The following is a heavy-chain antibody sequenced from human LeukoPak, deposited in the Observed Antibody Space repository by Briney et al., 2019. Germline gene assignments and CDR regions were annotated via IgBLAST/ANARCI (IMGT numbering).Heavy chain of an antibody. CDR1: GLTFSSYA. J-gene: IGHJ3*02. CDR2: ISYDGSNK. Sequence: GGSLRLSCAASGLTFSSYAMHWVRQAPGKGLEWVAVISYDGSNKYYADSVKGRFTISRDNSKNTLYLQMNSLRAEDTAVYYCARRIFGYSSSWNAFDIWGQGTMVTVSS. V-gene: IGHV3-30*04. CDR3: ARRIFGYSSSWNAFDI. D-gene: IGHD6-13*01.